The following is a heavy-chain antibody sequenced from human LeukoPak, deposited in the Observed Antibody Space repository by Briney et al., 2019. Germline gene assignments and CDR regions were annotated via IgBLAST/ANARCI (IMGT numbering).Heavy chain of an antibody. CDR1: GFTFSSYA. D-gene: IGHD3-22*01. Sequence: PGGSLRLSCAASGFTFSSYAMSWVRLAPGKGLEGVSAISGSGGSTYYADSVKGRFTISRDNSKNTLYLQMNSLRAEDTAVYYCARDPDDSSGYHDYWGQGTLVTVSS. V-gene: IGHV3-23*01. CDR3: ARDPDDSSGYHDY. CDR2: ISGSGGST. J-gene: IGHJ4*02.